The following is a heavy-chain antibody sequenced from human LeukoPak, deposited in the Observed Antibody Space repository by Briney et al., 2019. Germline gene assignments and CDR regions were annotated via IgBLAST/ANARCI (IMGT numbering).Heavy chain of an antibody. CDR2: INHSGST. J-gene: IGHJ4*02. D-gene: IGHD5-12*01. CDR3: ARHIVATIYYFDY. Sequence: SETLSLTCAVYGGSFSGYYWSWIRQPPGKGLEWIGEINHSGSTNYNPSLKSRVTISVDTSKYQFSLKLSSVTAADTAVYYCARHIVATIYYFDYWGQGALVTVSS. CDR1: GGSFSGYY. V-gene: IGHV4-34*01.